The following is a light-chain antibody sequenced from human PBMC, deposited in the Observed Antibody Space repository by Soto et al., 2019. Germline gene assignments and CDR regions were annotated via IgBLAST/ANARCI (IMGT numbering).Light chain of an antibody. V-gene: IGLV1-40*01. CDR3: QSYDSSLSGSV. CDR1: SSKIGAGYD. J-gene: IGLJ3*02. Sequence: HSVLTQPPSVSGAPGQRVTISCTGSSSKIGAGYDVHWYQQLPGTAPKLLIYGNSNRPSGVPDRFSGSKSGTSASLAITGLQAEDEADYYCQSYDSSLSGSVFGGGTKLTVL. CDR2: GNS.